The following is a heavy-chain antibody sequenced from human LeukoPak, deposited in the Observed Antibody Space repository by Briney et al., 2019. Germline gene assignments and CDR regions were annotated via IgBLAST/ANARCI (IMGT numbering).Heavy chain of an antibody. CDR2: IWSDGNNK. CDR1: GFTFSSCV. V-gene: IGHV3-33*01. CDR3: GRVGGRSKAAKGDAFDI. J-gene: IGHJ3*02. D-gene: IGHD6-6*01. Sequence: GGSLRLSCAASGFTFSSCVMHWARQTPGKGPEWVAAIWSDGNNKYYADSVKGRFTISRDNSKNTLYLQINSLRAEDTAVYYCGRVGGRSKAAKGDAFDIWGQGTMVTVSS.